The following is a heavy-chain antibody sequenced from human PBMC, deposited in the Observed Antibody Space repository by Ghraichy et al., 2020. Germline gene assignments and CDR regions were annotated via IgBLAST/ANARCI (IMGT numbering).Heavy chain of an antibody. CDR3: TAHCGGDCYHILLYQCYYGMDV. CDR1: GFTFTNAW. Sequence: SCVASGFTFTNAWMSWVRQAPGKGLEWVGRIKSPADGGTRDYAAPVKGRFTISRDDSKNTLYLQMNSLKSEDTVVYYCTAHCGGDCYHILLYQCYYGMDVWGQGTTVAV. J-gene: IGHJ6*02. D-gene: IGHD2-21*02. CDR2: IKSPADGGTR. V-gene: IGHV3-15*01.